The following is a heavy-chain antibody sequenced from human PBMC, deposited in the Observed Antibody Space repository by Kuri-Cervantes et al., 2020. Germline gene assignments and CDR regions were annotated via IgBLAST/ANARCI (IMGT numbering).Heavy chain of an antibody. J-gene: IGHJ2*01. Sequence: GESLKISCAASGFTFSSYEMNWVRQAPGKGLEWISYMSNSGFTTYYADSVKGRITISRDNAKNSLYLEMNSLRADDTAVYYCARDRERWLVRWYFDLWGRGTPVTVSS. CDR3: ARDRERWLVRWYFDL. CDR2: MSNSGFTT. CDR1: GFTFSSYE. V-gene: IGHV3-48*03. D-gene: IGHD6-19*01.